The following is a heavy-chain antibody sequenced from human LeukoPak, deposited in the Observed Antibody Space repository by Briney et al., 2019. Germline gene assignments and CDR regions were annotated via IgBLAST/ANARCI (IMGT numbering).Heavy chain of an antibody. J-gene: IGHJ4*02. V-gene: IGHV1-2*02. D-gene: IGHD3/OR15-3a*01. CDR1: GYTFTGYY. CDR3: ARGDWLLHYFDY. Sequence: ASVKVSCKASGYTFTGYYMHWVRQAPGQGLEWMGWINPNSGGTNYAQKFQGRVTMTRDTSISTAYMELSRLRSDDTAVYYGARGDWLLHYFDYWGQGTLVTVSS. CDR2: INPNSGGT.